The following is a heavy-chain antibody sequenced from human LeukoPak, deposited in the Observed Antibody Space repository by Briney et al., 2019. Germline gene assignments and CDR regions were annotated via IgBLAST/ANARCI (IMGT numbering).Heavy chain of an antibody. Sequence: GGSLRLSCAASGFTFSSYAMSWVRQAPGKGLEWVSGINWNGGSTGYADSVKGRFTISRDNAKNSLYLQMNSLRAEDTAVYYCAREGSVGGYNPFDYWGQGTLVTVSS. D-gene: IGHD5-24*01. CDR1: GFTFSSYA. V-gene: IGHV3-20*04. J-gene: IGHJ4*02. CDR2: INWNGGST. CDR3: AREGSVGGYNPFDY.